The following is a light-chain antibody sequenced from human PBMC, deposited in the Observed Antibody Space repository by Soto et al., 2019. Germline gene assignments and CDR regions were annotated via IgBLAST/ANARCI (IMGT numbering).Light chain of an antibody. CDR2: DAY. V-gene: IGKV1-5*01. CDR3: QQCKSYYT. Sequence: DIQMTQSPSTLSASVGDTVTITCRASQSIDRWLAWYQRKPGRAPKLLIYDAYTLQSGVPSRVSGSGSGTDFALTITSLQPDDSATYYCQQCKSYYTFGQGTRLEI. CDR1: QSIDRW. J-gene: IGKJ2*01.